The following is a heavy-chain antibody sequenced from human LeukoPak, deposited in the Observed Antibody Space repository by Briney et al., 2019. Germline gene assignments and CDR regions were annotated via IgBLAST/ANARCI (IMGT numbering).Heavy chain of an antibody. CDR1: GFTFSSYW. Sequence: GGSLRLSCAASGFTFSSYWMSWVRQAPGKGLEWVANIKEDESEKYYADSVKGRFTISRDNSKNTLYLQMNSLRAEDTAVYYCARESGSYAGGFDYWGQGTLVTVSS. D-gene: IGHD1-26*01. V-gene: IGHV3-7*01. CDR2: IKEDESEK. CDR3: ARESGSYAGGFDY. J-gene: IGHJ4*02.